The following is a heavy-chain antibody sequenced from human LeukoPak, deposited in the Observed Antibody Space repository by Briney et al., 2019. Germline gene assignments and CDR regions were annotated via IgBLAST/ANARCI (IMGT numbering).Heavy chain of an antibody. Sequence: GGSLRLSCAASGFDFSTYAMSWVRQAPGKGLEWVSRISGSESRADYADSVKGRFTISRDNSKNTLYLQISSLRAGDTAVYYCAKSSGYNYEYYFGYWGQGTLVTVSS. CDR3: AKSSGYNYEYYFGY. CDR1: GFDFSTYA. D-gene: IGHD5-18*01. V-gene: IGHV3-23*01. CDR2: ISGSESRA. J-gene: IGHJ4*02.